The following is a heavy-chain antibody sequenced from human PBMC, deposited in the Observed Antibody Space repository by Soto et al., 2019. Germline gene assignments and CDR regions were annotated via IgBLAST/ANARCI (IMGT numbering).Heavy chain of an antibody. CDR1: GFTFGDYA. CDR3: TRAGLLWFGEIAAPPIIPSNYYGMDV. D-gene: IGHD3-10*01. Sequence: GGSLRLSCTASGFTFGDYAMSWFRQAPGKGLEWVGFIRSKAYGGTTEYAASVKGRFTISRDDSKSIAYLQMNSLKTEDTAVYYCTRAGLLWFGEIAAPPIIPSNYYGMDVWGQGTTVTVS. CDR2: IRSKAYGGTT. J-gene: IGHJ6*02. V-gene: IGHV3-49*03.